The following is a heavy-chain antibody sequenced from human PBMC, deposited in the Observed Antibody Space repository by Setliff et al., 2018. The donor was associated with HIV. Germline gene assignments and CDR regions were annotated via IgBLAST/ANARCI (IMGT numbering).Heavy chain of an antibody. CDR1: GFTFSNAW. V-gene: IGHV3-15*01. Sequence: PGGSLRLSCAASGFTFSNAWMSWVRQAPGKGLEWVGRIKSKTDGGTTDYAAPVKGRFTISRDDSKNSLYLQMNSLKTEDTAVYYCTTDYGYDSSGYPNYFDYWGQGTLVTVSS. CDR2: IKSKTDGGTT. J-gene: IGHJ4*02. D-gene: IGHD3-22*01. CDR3: TTDYGYDSSGYPNYFDY.